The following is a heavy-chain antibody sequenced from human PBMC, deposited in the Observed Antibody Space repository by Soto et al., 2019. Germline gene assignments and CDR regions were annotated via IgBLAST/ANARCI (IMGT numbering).Heavy chain of an antibody. CDR2: ISYDGSNK. D-gene: IGHD6-19*01. V-gene: IGHV3-30*18. CDR1: VFTFSSYG. CDR3: AKDQLYRRQWPDEY. Sequence: VQLVESGGGVVQPGRSLRLSCAASVFTFSSYGMHWVRQAPGKGLAWVAVISYDGSNKYYADSVKGRFTISRDNSKNTLYLQMNSLRAEDTAVYYCAKDQLYRRQWPDEYWGQGNLVTVSS. J-gene: IGHJ4*02.